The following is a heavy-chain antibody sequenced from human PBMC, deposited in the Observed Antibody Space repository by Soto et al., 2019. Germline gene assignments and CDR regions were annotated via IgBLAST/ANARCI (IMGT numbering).Heavy chain of an antibody. CDR2: ISSSSSTI. D-gene: IGHD1-26*01. V-gene: IGHV3-48*02. CDR3: ARDKRWELLYNYYYYYGMDV. Sequence: WEFLRLSCAASGFTFSSYIMNWVRQAPGKGLEWVSYISSSSSTIYYADSVKGRFTISRDNAKNSLYLQMNSLRDEDTAVYYCARDKRWELLYNYYYYYGMDVWGQGTTVTVS. CDR1: GFTFSSYI. J-gene: IGHJ6*02.